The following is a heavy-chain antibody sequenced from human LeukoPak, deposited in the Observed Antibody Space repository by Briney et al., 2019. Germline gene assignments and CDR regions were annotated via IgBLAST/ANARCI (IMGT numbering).Heavy chain of an antibody. CDR1: GGSISSDY. V-gene: IGHV4-4*07. Sequence: SETLSPTCTVSGGSISSDYWSWIRQPAGKGLEWIGRIYTSGNTNYNPSLKSRLNMSVDTSKNWFSLKLSSVTAADTALYYCARAPSSSSRPFDYWGQGTLVTVSS. CDR3: ARAPSSSSRPFDY. D-gene: IGHD6-6*01. J-gene: IGHJ4*02. CDR2: IYTSGNT.